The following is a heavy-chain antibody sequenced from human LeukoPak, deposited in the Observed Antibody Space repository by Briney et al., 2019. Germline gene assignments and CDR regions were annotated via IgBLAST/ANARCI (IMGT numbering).Heavy chain of an antibody. D-gene: IGHD2-21*02. V-gene: IGHV3-33*06. Sequence: GRSLRLSCAASGFTFSSYGMHWVRQAPGKGLEWVAVIWYDGSNKCYADSVKGRFTISRDNSKNTLYLQMNSLRAEDTAVYYCAKGNCGGDCYSQSHYYYYYMDVWGKGTTVTVSS. CDR2: IWYDGSNK. CDR3: AKGNCGGDCYSQSHYYYYYMDV. J-gene: IGHJ6*03. CDR1: GFTFSSYG.